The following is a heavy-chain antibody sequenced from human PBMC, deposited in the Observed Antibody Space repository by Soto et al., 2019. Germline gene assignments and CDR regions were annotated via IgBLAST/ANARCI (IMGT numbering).Heavy chain of an antibody. D-gene: IGHD1-26*01. V-gene: IGHV4-34*01. J-gene: IGHJ6*02. Sequence: SETLSLTCAVYGGSFTGNYRSWIRQPPGKGLEWIGEVNDSGSTNFNPSLKSRVTISVDTSKKQFTLKLTSVTAADTAVYYCATDSATPYFGMDVWGHGTTVTVSS. CDR3: ATDSATPYFGMDV. CDR1: GGSFTGNY. CDR2: VNDSGST.